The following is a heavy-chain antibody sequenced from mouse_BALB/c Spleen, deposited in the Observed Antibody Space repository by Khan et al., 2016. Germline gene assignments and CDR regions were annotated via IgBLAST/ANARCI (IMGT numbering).Heavy chain of an antibody. CDR2: IRYSGST. Sequence: EVQLQESGPGLVKPSQSLSLTCTVTGYPITSDYAWNWIRQFPGNKLEWMGYIRYSGSTSYNPSLKSRISITRDTEKNQFFLQLKSVTTEDTATYSCARGPTAVYAMDYWGQGTSVTVSS. CDR3: ARGPTAVYAMDY. J-gene: IGHJ4*01. V-gene: IGHV3-2*02. CDR1: GYPITSDYA. D-gene: IGHD1-2*01.